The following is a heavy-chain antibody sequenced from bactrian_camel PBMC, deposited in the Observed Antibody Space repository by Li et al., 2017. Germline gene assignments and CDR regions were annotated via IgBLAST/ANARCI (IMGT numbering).Heavy chain of an antibody. CDR1: GYTSC. V-gene: IGHV3S53*01. CDR2: IDADGST. Sequence: VQLVESGGGSVQAGGSLRLSCAASGYTSCMAWFRQTPGKEREGVAAIDADGSTTYADSVKGRFTISRDIVKNTVYLQMNSLKPEDTAVYYCAAIIVFTTPVHSATCRPMRGSLPTYNYWGQGTQVTVS. CDR3: AAIIVFTTPVHSATCRPMRGSLPTYNY. J-gene: IGHJ4*01. D-gene: IGHD2*01.